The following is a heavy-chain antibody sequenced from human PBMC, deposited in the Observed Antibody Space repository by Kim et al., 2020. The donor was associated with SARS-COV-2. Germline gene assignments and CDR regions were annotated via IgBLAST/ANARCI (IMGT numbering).Heavy chain of an antibody. D-gene: IGHD3-22*01. V-gene: IGHV4-31*03. CDR1: GGSISSGGYY. CDR2: IYYSGST. J-gene: IGHJ2*01. CDR3: ARIQVEVVRMDTYWYFDL. Sequence: SETLSLTCTVSGGSISSGGYYWSWIRQNPGKGLEWIGYIYYSGSTYYNPSLKSRVTISVDTSKNQFSLKLSSVTAADTAVYYCARIQVEVVRMDTYWYFDLWGRGTLVTVSS.